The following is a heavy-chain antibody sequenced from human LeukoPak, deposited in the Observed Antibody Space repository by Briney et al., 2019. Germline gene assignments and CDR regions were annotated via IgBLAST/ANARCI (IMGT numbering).Heavy chain of an antibody. CDR2: VHPDTGYA. Sequence: ASVKFSCKTSGYPFITYEINWVRQAAGQGLEWMGWVHPDTGYADYAQKFQGRVTMTSDTSISTAYMELSSLRSDDTAVYFCARGPRNDPWGQGTLVTVSS. CDR1: GYPFITYE. J-gene: IGHJ5*02. D-gene: IGHD1-14*01. V-gene: IGHV1-8*01. CDR3: ARGPRNDP.